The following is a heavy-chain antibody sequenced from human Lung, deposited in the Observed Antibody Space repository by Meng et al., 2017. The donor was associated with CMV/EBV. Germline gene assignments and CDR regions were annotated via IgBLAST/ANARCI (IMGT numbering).Heavy chain of an antibody. D-gene: IGHD3-22*01. CDR3: ARGRTPAYYDSSGYYYD. Sequence: SXTXSLXCPVSGDSISSHYWSWIRLPPGKGLEWIGYIHYSGSSSYNPSLKSRVTMSLDTSKNEFSLKLRSVTAADTAVYYCARGRTPAYYDSSGYYYDWGQGTLVTVSS. CDR2: IHYSGSS. J-gene: IGHJ4*02. CDR1: GDSISSHY. V-gene: IGHV4-59*11.